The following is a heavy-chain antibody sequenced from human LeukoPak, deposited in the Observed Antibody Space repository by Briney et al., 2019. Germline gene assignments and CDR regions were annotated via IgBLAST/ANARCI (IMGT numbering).Heavy chain of an antibody. CDR2: INTETGNP. Sequence: GASVKVSCKASGYTFTNYAMNWVRQAPGQGLELMGWINTETGNPTYAQGFTGRFVFSLDTSVSTAYLQISSLRAEDTAVYYCARWNHDSGGYALYYFDYWGQGTLVTVSS. D-gene: IGHD3-22*01. V-gene: IGHV7-4-1*02. CDR3: ARWNHDSGGYALYYFDY. J-gene: IGHJ4*02. CDR1: GYTFTNYA.